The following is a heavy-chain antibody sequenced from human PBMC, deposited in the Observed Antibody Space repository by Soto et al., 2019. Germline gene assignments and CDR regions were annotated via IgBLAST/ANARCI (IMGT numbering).Heavy chain of an antibody. V-gene: IGHV3-23*01. Sequence: LRLSCAASGFTFNTYAMTWVRQAPGKGLEWVSLISESGDGTYYADSVKGRFTISRDNSQRTLNLQMNSLRAEDTAVYYCAKNGDFWSWGMDVWGQGTTVTVSS. D-gene: IGHD3-3*01. J-gene: IGHJ6*02. CDR2: ISESGDGT. CDR3: AKNGDFWSWGMDV. CDR1: GFTFNTYA.